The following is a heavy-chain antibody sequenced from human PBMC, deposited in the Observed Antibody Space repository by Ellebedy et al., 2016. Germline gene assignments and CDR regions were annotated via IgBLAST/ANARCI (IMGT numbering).Heavy chain of an antibody. V-gene: IGHV3-48*02. Sequence: GESLKISCAASGFTFSSYGMNWVRQAPGKGLEWVSYISSSSSTIYYADSVKGRFTISRDNAKNSLYLQMNSLRDEDTAVYYCAREKDYSSGWYSTLHHHYYYYGMDVWGQGTTVTVSS. J-gene: IGHJ6*02. CDR1: GFTFSSYG. CDR3: AREKDYSSGWYSTLHHHYYYYGMDV. CDR2: ISSSSSTI. D-gene: IGHD6-19*01.